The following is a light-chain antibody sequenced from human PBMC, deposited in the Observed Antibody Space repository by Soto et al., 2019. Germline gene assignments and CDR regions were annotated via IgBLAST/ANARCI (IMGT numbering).Light chain of an antibody. Sequence: EILMTQSPATLSVSPGERATLSCRASQSVSSNLAWYQQKPGQTPRLLVYGASNRATGIPDRFSGSGSGTDFTLTISRLEPEDFAVYYCQQHGSSPITFGQGTRLEIK. CDR2: GAS. V-gene: IGKV3-20*01. CDR3: QQHGSSPIT. CDR1: QSVSSN. J-gene: IGKJ5*01.